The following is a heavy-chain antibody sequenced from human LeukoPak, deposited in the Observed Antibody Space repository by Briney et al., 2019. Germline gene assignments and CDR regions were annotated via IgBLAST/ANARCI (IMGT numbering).Heavy chain of an antibody. CDR1: GFTFNNYA. D-gene: IGHD6-13*01. CDR2: IISSGVTT. CDR3: ARGRIDSSSQLKYYFDY. V-gene: IGHV3-23*01. J-gene: IGHJ4*02. Sequence: GGSLRLSCAGSGFTFNNYAMSWVRQAPGKGLEWVSSIISSGVTTYYADSVKGRFTISRDSSENTLYLQMNSLRAEDTAVYYCARGRIDSSSQLKYYFDYWGQGTLVTVSS.